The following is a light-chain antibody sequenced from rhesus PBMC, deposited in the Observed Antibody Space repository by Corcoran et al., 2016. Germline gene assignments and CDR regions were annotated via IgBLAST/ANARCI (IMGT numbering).Light chain of an antibody. CDR2: AAS. Sequence: DIQMTQSPSSLSASVGDTVTITCRASQGISSYLNWFQQKPGQAPKLLIYAASSLQSGVPSRFSGSGSGTDFTLTISSLQPEDFAAYYCQQHNSHPLTFGGGTKVELK. J-gene: IGKJ4*01. CDR3: QQHNSHPLT. CDR1: QGISSY. V-gene: IGKV1-28*03.